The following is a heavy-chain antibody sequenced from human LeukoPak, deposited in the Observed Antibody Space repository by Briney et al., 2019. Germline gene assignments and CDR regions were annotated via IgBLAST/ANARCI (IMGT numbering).Heavy chain of an antibody. Sequence: GGSLRLSCVASGFTLSSYAVSWVRQAPGKGLQWVSSLGISGDYAWYAGSVKGRFTISRDNTKNSLYLQMNSLRAVDTAVYYCARETLGVTAFDIWGQGTMVTVSS. D-gene: IGHD2-21*02. CDR1: GFTLSSYA. CDR2: LGISGDYA. V-gene: IGHV3-21*04. CDR3: ARETLGVTAFDI. J-gene: IGHJ3*02.